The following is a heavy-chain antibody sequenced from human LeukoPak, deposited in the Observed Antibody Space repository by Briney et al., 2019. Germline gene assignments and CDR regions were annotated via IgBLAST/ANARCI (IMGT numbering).Heavy chain of an antibody. V-gene: IGHV3-23*01. D-gene: IGHD3-22*01. Sequence: GGSLRLSCAASGFTFSSYAMSWVRQAPWKGLEWVSAISGSGGSTYYADSVKGRFTTSRDNSKNTLYLQMNSLRVEDTAVYYCAKGIHYYDSSGYYYWGQGTLVTVSS. J-gene: IGHJ4*02. CDR1: GFTFSSYA. CDR2: ISGSGGST. CDR3: AKGIHYYDSSGYYY.